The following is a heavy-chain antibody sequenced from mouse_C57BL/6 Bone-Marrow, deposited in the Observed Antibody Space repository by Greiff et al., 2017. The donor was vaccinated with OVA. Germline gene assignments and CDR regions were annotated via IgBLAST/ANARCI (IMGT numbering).Heavy chain of an antibody. D-gene: IGHD2-1*01. CDR1: GYTFTSYW. CDR3: ARAPYGNYLAWFAY. V-gene: IGHV1-72*01. J-gene: IGHJ3*01. Sequence: VQLQQPGAELVKPGASVKLSCKASGYTFTSYWMHWVKQRPGRGLEWIGRIDPYSGGTKYNEKFKSKATLTVDKPSSTAYMQLSSLTSEDSAVYYCARAPYGNYLAWFAYWGQGTLVTVSA. CDR2: IDPYSGGT.